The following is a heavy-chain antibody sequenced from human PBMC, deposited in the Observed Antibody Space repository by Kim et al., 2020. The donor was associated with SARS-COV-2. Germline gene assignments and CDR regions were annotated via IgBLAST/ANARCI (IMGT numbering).Heavy chain of an antibody. CDR2: IYYSGST. D-gene: IGHD1-1*01. CDR3: AREQLRYGMDV. J-gene: IGHJ6*02. CDR1: GGSISSYY. Sequence: SETLSLTCTVSGGSISSYYWSWIRQPPGKGLEWIGYIYYSGSTNYNPSLKSRVTISVDTSKNQFSLKLSSVTAADTAVYYCAREQLRYGMDVWGQGTTVTVSS. V-gene: IGHV4-59*08.